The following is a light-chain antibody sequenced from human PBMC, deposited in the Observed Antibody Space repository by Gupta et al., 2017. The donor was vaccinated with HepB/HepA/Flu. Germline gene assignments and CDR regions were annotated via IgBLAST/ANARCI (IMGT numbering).Light chain of an antibody. CDR2: GAS. J-gene: IGKJ4*01. CDR1: QSVSSN. Sequence: IAMPQPPATLSVSPGERATLSCRASQSVSSNLAWYQQKPGQAPRLLIYGASTRATGIPARFSGSGSGTEFTLTISSLQSEDFAVYYCQQYNNWTLTFGGGTKVEIK. V-gene: IGKV3-15*01. CDR3: QQYNNWTLT.